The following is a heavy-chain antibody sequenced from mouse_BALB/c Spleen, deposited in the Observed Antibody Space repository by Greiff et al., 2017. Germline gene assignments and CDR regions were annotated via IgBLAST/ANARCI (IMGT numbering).Heavy chain of an antibody. CDR2: ISSGGSYT. V-gene: IGHV5-6*01. CDR3: ARLGTGTDAMDY. D-gene: IGHD4-1*01. CDR1: GFTFSSYG. J-gene: IGHJ4*01. Sequence: EVHLVESGGDLVKPGGSLKLSCAASGFTFSSYGMSWVRQTPDKRLECVATISSGGSYTYYPDSVKGRFTISRDNAKNTLYLQMSSLKSEDTAMYYCARLGTGTDAMDYWGQGTSVTVSS.